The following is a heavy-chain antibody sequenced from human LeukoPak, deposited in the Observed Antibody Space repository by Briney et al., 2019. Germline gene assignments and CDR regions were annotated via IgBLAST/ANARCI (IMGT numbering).Heavy chain of an antibody. CDR1: CYTFPTYG. CDR2: INAYSDNM. Sequence: GAPVKASCKASCYTFPTYGIRWVRQAPGQGLEWMGWINAYSDNMNYAPKLQDRVTLTTDTSTSTVYMELSSLRSDDTAVYYCARDSRSAWYGHLDYWGQGTLVTVSS. D-gene: IGHD6-13*01. J-gene: IGHJ4*02. CDR3: ARDSRSAWYGHLDY. V-gene: IGHV1-18*01.